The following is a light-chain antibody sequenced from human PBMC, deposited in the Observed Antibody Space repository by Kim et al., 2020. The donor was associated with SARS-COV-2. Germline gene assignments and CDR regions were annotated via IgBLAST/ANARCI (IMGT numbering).Light chain of an antibody. CDR1: QSISNN. J-gene: IGKJ4*01. Sequence: AYVGDRVTITCRASQSISNNLIWYQQKPGKAPDLLIYAASSLQSGVPSRFSGSGSGTDFTLTISSLQAEDFATYYCQQSYTTPLTFGGGTKVDIK. CDR3: QQSYTTPLT. CDR2: AAS. V-gene: IGKV1-39*01.